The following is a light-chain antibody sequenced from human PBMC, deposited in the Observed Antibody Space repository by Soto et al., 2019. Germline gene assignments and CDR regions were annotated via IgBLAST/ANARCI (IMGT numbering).Light chain of an antibody. Sequence: EIVLTQSPGTLSLSPGERATLSCRASQTFSSIYLAWYQQKPGQAPRLLIYGASTRATGIPDRFSGGGSGTDFTLTISRLEPEDFAVYFCHQYGDSPQTFGQGTKVDIK. CDR2: GAS. CDR3: HQYGDSPQT. CDR1: QTFSSIY. V-gene: IGKV3-20*01. J-gene: IGKJ1*01.